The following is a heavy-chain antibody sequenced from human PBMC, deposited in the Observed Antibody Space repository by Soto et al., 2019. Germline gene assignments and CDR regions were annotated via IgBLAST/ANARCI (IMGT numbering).Heavy chain of an antibody. CDR2: ISGSGGST. Sequence: PRRSLRLSCAASGFTFSRYAMSWVRQAPGKGLEWVSAISGSGGSTYYADSVKGRFTISRDNSKNTLYLQMNSLRAEDTAVYYCARDEDTTSHYGKLTWGQGSQDT. CDR3: ARDEDTTSHYGKLT. V-gene: IGHV3-23*01. D-gene: IGHD3-10*01. J-gene: IGHJ4*02. CDR1: GFTFSRYA.